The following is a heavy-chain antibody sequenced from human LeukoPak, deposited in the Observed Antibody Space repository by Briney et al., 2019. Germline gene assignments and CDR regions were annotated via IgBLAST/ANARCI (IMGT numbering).Heavy chain of an antibody. CDR3: ARGLMVHATYFDY. CDR1: GGSISSYY. D-gene: IGHD2-8*01. Sequence: SETLSLTCTVSGGSISSYYWSWIRQPPGKGLEWIGEINHSGSTNYNPSLKSRVTISVDTSKNQFSLKLSSVTAADTAVYYCARGLMVHATYFDYWGQGTLVTVSS. J-gene: IGHJ4*02. CDR2: INHSGST. V-gene: IGHV4-34*01.